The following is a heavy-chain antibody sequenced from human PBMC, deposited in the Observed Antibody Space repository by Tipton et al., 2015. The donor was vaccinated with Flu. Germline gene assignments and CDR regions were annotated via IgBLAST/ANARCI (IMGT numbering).Heavy chain of an antibody. CDR2: IYYSGST. CDR3: ARYCSGGSCSRDDAFDI. Sequence: TLSLTCTVSGGSISSGGYYWSWIRQHPGKGLEWIGYIYYSGSTYYNPSLKSRVTISVDTSKNQFSLKLSSVTAADTAVYYCARYCSGGSCSRDDAFDIWGQGTMVTVSS. D-gene: IGHD2-15*01. CDR1: GGSISSGGYY. J-gene: IGHJ3*02. V-gene: IGHV4-31*03.